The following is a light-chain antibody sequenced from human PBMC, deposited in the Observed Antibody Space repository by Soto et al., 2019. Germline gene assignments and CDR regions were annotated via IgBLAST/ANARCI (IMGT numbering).Light chain of an antibody. CDR3: SSYTSSSTEV. CDR1: SSDVGGYNY. Sequence: QSVLTQPASVSGSPGQSITISCTGTSSDVGGYNYVSWYQQHPGKAPKLMIYDVSNRPSGVSNRFSGSKSGNTGSLTISGLQAEDEADYYCSSYTSSSTEVFGGGTQLTVL. CDR2: DVS. V-gene: IGLV2-14*01. J-gene: IGLJ2*01.